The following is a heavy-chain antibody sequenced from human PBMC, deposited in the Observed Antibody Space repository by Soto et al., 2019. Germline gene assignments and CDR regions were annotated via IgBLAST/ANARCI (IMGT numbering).Heavy chain of an antibody. CDR2: ISSSSSTI. V-gene: IGHV3-48*01. D-gene: IGHD5-18*01. J-gene: IGHJ4*02. Sequence: EVQLVESGGGLVQPGGSLRLSCAASGFTFSSYSMNWVRQAPGKGLGWVSYISSSSSTIYYADSVKGRFTISRDNAKNSLYLQMNSLRAEDTAVYYCARKDTAMVTFGEKFDYWGQGTLVTVSS. CDR3: ARKDTAMVTFGEKFDY. CDR1: GFTFSSYS.